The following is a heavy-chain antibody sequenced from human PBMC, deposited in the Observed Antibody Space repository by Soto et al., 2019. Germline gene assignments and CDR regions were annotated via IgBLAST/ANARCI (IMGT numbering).Heavy chain of an antibody. V-gene: IGHV4-34*01. CDR3: ARKRITMVRGVITLYYYYGMDV. Sequence: SETLSLTCAVYGGSFSGYYWRWIRQPPGKGLEWIGEINHSGSTNYNPSLKSRVTISVDTSKNQFSLKLSSVTAADTAVYYCARKRITMVRGVITLYYYYGMDVWGQGTTVT. D-gene: IGHD3-10*01. CDR1: GGSFSGYY. CDR2: INHSGST. J-gene: IGHJ6*02.